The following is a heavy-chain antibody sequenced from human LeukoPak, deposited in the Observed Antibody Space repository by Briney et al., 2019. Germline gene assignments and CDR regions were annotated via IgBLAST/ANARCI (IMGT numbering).Heavy chain of an antibody. D-gene: IGHD3-16*02. CDR2: ISHTGSTI. V-gene: IGHV3-48*04. CDR1: GFTFSNYW. Sequence: PGGSLRLSCAVSGFTFSNYWMSWARQAPGKGLEWVSYISHTGSTIYYADSVKGRFTISRDNAKKSLYLQMNSLRAEDTAVYYCARELFGHYDSVWGSYRPNDYWGQGTLVTVSS. CDR3: ARELFGHYDSVWGSYRPNDY. J-gene: IGHJ4*02.